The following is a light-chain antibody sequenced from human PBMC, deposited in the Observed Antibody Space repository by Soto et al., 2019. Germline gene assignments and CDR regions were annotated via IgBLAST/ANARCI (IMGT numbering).Light chain of an antibody. V-gene: IGKV3-20*01. CDR1: QSVSSY. Sequence: EIVLTQSPATLSLSPGERATLSCRASQSVSSYLAWYQQKPGQAPRLLIYGVSSRATGIPDRFSGSGSGTDFTLTISRLEPEDSAVYYCEQYGSSPRTFGQGTKVDI. CDR3: EQYGSSPRT. J-gene: IGKJ1*01. CDR2: GVS.